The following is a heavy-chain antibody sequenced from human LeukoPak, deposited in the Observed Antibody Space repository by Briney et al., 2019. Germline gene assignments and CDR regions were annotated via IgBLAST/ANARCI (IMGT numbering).Heavy chain of an antibody. D-gene: IGHD6-13*01. CDR1: GGSISSGSYY. CDR2: IYSSGST. Sequence: SETLSLTCTASGGSISSGSYYWGWIRQPAGKGLEWIGRIYSSGSTNYNPSLKSRVTISVDTSKNQFSLKLSSVTAADTAVYYCARLGSSSLGPFTFDYWGQGTLVTVSS. CDR3: ARLGSSSLGPFTFDY. J-gene: IGHJ4*02. V-gene: IGHV4-61*02.